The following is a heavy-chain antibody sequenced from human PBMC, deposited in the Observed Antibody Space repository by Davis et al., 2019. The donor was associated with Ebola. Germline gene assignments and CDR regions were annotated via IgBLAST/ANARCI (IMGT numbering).Heavy chain of an antibody. CDR2: IYSGGST. CDR3: ARVMGVNYGMDV. J-gene: IGHJ6*02. V-gene: IGHV3-53*01. CDR1: GFTVSSNY. Sequence: GESLKISCAASGFTVSSNYMSWVRQAPGKGLEWVSVIYSGGSTYYADSVKGRFTISRDNSKNTLYLQMNSLRAEDTAVYYCARVMGVNYGMDVWGQGTTVTVSS. D-gene: IGHD2-21*01.